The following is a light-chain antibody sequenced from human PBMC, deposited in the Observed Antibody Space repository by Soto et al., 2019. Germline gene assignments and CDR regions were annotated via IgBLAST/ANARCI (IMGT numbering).Light chain of an antibody. V-gene: IGKV1-27*01. CDR1: QGISRY. CDR2: SAS. J-gene: IGKJ1*01. Sequence: DIQLNQSPSLLSSSVGGRVPLPCRGSQGISRYLNWDRQNPGKVPKPLIYSASNLQSGVPSRFSGSGSGTDFTLTISSLQPEDVATYYGQRTYNAPRTFGQGTKVEIK. CDR3: QRTYNAPRT.